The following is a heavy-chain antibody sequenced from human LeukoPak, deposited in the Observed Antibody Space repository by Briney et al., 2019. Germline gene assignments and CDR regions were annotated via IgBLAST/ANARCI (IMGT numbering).Heavy chain of an antibody. V-gene: IGHV3-21*01. CDR3: AREGRGFDP. CDR1: GFTFSTYA. CDR2: ITSSSSYK. J-gene: IGHJ5*02. Sequence: GGSLRLSCAASGFTFSTYAMHWVRQAPGKGLEWVSSITSSSSYKYYLDSVKGRFTISRDNAKNSLYLQMNSLSAEDTAVYYCAREGRGFDPWGQGTLVTVSS.